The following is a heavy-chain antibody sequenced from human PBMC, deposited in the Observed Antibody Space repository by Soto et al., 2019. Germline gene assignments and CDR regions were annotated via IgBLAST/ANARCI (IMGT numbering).Heavy chain of an antibody. CDR3: ARTKYWFDP. CDR1: GGSFSVYY. CDR2: INHSGST. D-gene: IGHD2-8*01. J-gene: IGHJ5*02. V-gene: IGHV4-34*01. Sequence: PSDTLSLTCAVYGGSFSVYYWSWIRQPPGKGLEWIGEINHSGSTNYNPSLKSRVTISVDTSKNQFSLKLSSVTAADTAVYYGARTKYWFDPWGQGTLVTVSS.